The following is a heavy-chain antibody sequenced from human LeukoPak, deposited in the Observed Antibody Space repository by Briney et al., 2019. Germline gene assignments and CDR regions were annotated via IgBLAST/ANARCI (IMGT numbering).Heavy chain of an antibody. D-gene: IGHD3-3*01. J-gene: IGHJ5*02. V-gene: IGHV4-34*01. CDR1: GGSFSGYY. Sequence: PSETLSLTCAVYGGSFSGYYWSWIRQPPGKVLEWIGEINHSGSTNYNPSLKSRVTISVDTSKNQFSLKLSSVTAADTAVYYCARSITIFGVVQSIRRWFDPWGQGTLVTVSS. CDR3: ARSITIFGVVQSIRRWFDP. CDR2: INHSGST.